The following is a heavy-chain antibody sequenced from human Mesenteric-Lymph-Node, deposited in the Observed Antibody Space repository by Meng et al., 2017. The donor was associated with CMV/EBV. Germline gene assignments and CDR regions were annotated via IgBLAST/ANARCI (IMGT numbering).Heavy chain of an antibody. CDR3: ARGSSYDILTGYFDY. CDR2: INHSGST. D-gene: IGHD3-9*01. J-gene: IGHJ4*02. CDR1: GGSFSSYY. Sequence: VQVTQWGEGLLKPSETLSVTCAVYGGSFSSYYWNWIRQSPEKGLEWIGEINHSGSTTYNPSFTSRIIISVDTSTNQISLNMSSVTAADTAVYYCARGSSYDILTGYFDYWGQGALVTVSS. V-gene: IGHV4-34*01.